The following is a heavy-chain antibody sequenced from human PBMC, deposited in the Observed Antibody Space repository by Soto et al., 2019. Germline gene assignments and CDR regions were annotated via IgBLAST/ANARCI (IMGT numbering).Heavy chain of an antibody. D-gene: IGHD2-8*02. CDR1: GGSFSGYY. J-gene: IGHJ4*02. CDR3: ARDKITGLFDY. Sequence: QVKLQQCGAGLLKPSETLSLTCAVYGGSFSGYYWTWIRQPPGTGLEWIGEINHSGSTNYNPSLKSRVTISVDTSKNQFSLKLTSVTSADTAVYYCARDKITGLFDYWGQGTLVTVSS. CDR2: INHSGST. V-gene: IGHV4-34*01.